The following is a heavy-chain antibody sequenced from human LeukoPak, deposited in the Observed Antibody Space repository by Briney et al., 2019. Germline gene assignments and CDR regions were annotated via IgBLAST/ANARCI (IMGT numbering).Heavy chain of an antibody. CDR2: INHSGSI. J-gene: IGHJ4*02. D-gene: IGHD2-8*01. V-gene: IGHV4-34*01. CDR3: ARGAYCTNGVCYTRSPFDY. CDR1: GGSFSGYY. Sequence: SETLSLTCAVYGGSFSGYYWSWIRQPPGKGLEWIGEINHSGSINYNPSLKSRVTISVDTSKNQFSLKLSSVTAADTAVYYCARGAYCTNGVCYTRSPFDYWGQGTLVTVSS.